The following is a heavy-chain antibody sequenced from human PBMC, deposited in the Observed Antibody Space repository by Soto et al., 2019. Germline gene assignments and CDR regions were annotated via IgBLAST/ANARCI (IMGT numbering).Heavy chain of an antibody. V-gene: IGHV1-69*02. CDR3: AVRYCSGGSCSPFDY. Sequence: QVQLVQSGAEVQKPGSSVKVSCKASGGTFSSYTISWVRQAPGQGLEWMGRIIPILGIANYAQKFQGRVTITADKSTSTAYMELSSLRSEDTAVYYCAVRYCSGGSCSPFDYWGQGTLVTVSS. CDR2: IIPILGIA. J-gene: IGHJ4*02. CDR1: GGTFSSYT. D-gene: IGHD2-15*01.